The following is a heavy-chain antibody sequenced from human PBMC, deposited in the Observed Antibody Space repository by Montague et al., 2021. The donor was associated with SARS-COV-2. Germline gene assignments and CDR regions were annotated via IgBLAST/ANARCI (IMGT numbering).Heavy chain of an antibody. J-gene: IGHJ6*02. V-gene: IGHV3-23*01. D-gene: IGHD3-22*01. CDR2: ISNNGGRT. CDR3: AKEGVGINTYYYYGMDV. Sequence: SLRLSCAASGFTFSSYALSWVRQAPGKGLEWVSAISNNGGRTYYADSVKGRFTISRDNSKNTLYLQMNSLRAEDTAIYYCAKEGVGINTYYYYGMDVWGQGTTVTVSS. CDR1: GFTFSSYA.